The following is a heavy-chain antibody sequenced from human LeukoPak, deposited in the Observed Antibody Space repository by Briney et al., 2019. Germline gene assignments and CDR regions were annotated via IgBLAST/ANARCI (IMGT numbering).Heavy chain of an antibody. J-gene: IGHJ4*02. CDR1: GASVSSSHYY. V-gene: IGHV4-39*01. CDR3: VSPRGFSYGYFDY. Sequence: KTSETLSLTCTVSGASVSSSHYYWGWIRQPPGKGLEWIGSIYYSKNTYYNPSLKSRVTISADTSKNQFSLTLGSVSATDTAVYYCVSPRGFSYGYFDYWGQGTLVTVSS. CDR2: IYYSKNT. D-gene: IGHD5-18*01.